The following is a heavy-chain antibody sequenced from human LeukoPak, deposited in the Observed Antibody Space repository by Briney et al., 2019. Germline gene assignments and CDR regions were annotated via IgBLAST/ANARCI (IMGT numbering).Heavy chain of an antibody. CDR2: INPIFNIL. Sequence: HWASVTVSCKASGGTFGGDSIDWVRQAPGQGLDWVGGINPIFNILSSPPTFQPRVTITPDESTNTAYLALDSLKHDDPAVYYCAAGRRLGELFFDYWGQGTLVTVSS. CDR1: GGTFGGDS. D-gene: IGHD3-10*01. J-gene: IGHJ4*02. CDR3: AAGRRLGELFFDY. V-gene: IGHV1-69*01.